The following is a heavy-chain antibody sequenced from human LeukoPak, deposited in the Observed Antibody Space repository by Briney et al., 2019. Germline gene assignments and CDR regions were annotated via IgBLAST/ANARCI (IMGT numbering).Heavy chain of an antibody. J-gene: IGHJ6*03. CDR1: GFTFSSYD. V-gene: IGHV3-13*01. Sequence: PGGSLRLSCAASGFTFSSYDMHWVRQATGKGLELVSAIGTAGDTYYPGSVKGRFTISRENAKNSLYLQMNSLRAGDTAVYYCARGRPYYYYMDVWGKGTTVTVSS. CDR2: IGTAGDT. CDR3: ARGRPYYYYMDV.